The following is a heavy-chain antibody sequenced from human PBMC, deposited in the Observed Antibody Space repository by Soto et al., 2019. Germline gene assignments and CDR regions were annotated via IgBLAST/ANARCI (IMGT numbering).Heavy chain of an antibody. Sequence: QLQLQESGPGLVKPSETLSLTCTVSGGSISSSSYYWGWIRQPPGKGLEGIGSIYYSGSTYYNPSLKSRVTIAVDTSNNQFTLKLSPVTAADTAVYYCARHFPATVAGDMEPLDYWGQGTLVTVSS. CDR1: GGSISSSSYY. CDR2: IYYSGST. J-gene: IGHJ4*02. CDR3: ARHFPATVAGDMEPLDY. D-gene: IGHD6-19*01. V-gene: IGHV4-39*01.